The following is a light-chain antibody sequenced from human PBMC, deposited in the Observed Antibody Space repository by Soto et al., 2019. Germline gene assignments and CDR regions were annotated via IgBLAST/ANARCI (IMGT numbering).Light chain of an antibody. V-gene: IGKV3D-15*01. Sequence: EIWMTQSPATLSVSPGERATLSWGASQSVSSNLAWYQQKPGQAPRLLIYGASTRATGIPARFSGSGSGTEFTLTISSLKYEDFAVYYCQQYNNSTLTFGQGTRLEIK. CDR2: GAS. CDR3: QQYNNSTLT. J-gene: IGKJ5*01. CDR1: QSVSSN.